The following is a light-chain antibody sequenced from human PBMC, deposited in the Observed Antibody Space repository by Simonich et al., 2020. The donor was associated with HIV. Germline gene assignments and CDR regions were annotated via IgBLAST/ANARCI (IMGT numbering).Light chain of an antibody. CDR2: DAS. CDR3: QQYDNL. V-gene: IGKV1-33*01. Sequence: IQLTQSPSSLSASVGDRVTITCRASQDISNYLNWYQQKPGKVPKLLIYDASNLETGVPSRVSGSGSGTDFTFTISSLQPEDIATYYCQQYDNLFGPGTKVDIK. J-gene: IGKJ3*01. CDR1: QDISNY.